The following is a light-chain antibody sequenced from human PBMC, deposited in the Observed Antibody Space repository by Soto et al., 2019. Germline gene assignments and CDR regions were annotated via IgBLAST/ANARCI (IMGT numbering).Light chain of an antibody. Sequence: IVLKQFPGTLSLSQGEKDTLSCRASPSVTNYLAWYQQKPGQAPRLRLYGASSRATGIPDRFSGSGSGTDFTLTISRLEPEDFAVFYCQQDGSSPPRWTFGQGTKVDI. CDR3: QQDGSSPPRWT. CDR2: GAS. J-gene: IGKJ1*01. CDR1: PSVTNY. V-gene: IGKV3-20*01.